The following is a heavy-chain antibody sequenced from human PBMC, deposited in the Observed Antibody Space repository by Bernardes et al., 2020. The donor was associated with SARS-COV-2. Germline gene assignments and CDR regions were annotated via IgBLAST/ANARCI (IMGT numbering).Heavy chain of an antibody. Sequence: GGSLRLSCAASGFTFSSYAMSWVRQAPGKGLEWVSAISGSGGSTYYADSVKGRFTISRDNSRNTLYLQMNSLRAEDTAVYYCAKDQRITMIVVVITFFDYWGQETLVNVSS. D-gene: IGHD3-22*01. CDR3: AKDQRITMIVVVITFFDY. CDR1: GFTFSSYA. V-gene: IGHV3-23*01. J-gene: IGHJ4*02. CDR2: ISGSGGST.